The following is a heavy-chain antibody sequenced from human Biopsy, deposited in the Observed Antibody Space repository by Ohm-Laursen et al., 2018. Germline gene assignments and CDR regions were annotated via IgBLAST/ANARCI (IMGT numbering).Heavy chain of an antibody. D-gene: IGHD3-10*01. J-gene: IGHJ5*02. CDR1: GGYISHYY. Sequence: TLSLTCIVSGGYISHYYWTWIRQPAGQGLEWIGRIYITGETDYNPSLKSRVTMSVDSSKKQFSLKLKPVTAADTAIYYCARAPPLIRGVVESWFDPWGQGILVTVSS. V-gene: IGHV4-4*07. CDR3: ARAPPLIRGVVESWFDP. CDR2: IYITGET.